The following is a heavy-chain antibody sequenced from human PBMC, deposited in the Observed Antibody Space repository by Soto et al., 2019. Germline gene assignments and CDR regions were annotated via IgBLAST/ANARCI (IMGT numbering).Heavy chain of an antibody. D-gene: IGHD3-9*01. Sequence: SETLSLTCTVSGGSISSGSYYWDWIRQPPGKGLEWIGNVYYSGSTNYNPSLESRVTISVDTSKNQFSLKLSSVTAADTAVYYCASGYDILTGYPRGDYYGMDVWGQGTTVTVSS. J-gene: IGHJ6*02. CDR2: VYYSGST. V-gene: IGHV4-39*01. CDR3: ASGYDILTGYPRGDYYGMDV. CDR1: GGSISSGSYY.